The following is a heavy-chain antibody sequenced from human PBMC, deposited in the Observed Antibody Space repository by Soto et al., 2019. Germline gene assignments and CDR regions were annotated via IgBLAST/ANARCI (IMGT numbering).Heavy chain of an antibody. D-gene: IGHD4-17*01. CDR3: AMPMTTDSY. CDR2: ISYDGSNK. J-gene: IGHJ4*02. V-gene: IGHV3-30*03. Sequence: QVQLVESGGGVVQPGRSLRLSCAASGYTFSSYGMHWVRQAPGKGLEWVAVISYDGSNKYYADSVKGRFTISRDNSKNTLYLQMNSLRPEDTAVYYCAMPMTTDSYWGQGTLVTVSS. CDR1: GYTFSSYG.